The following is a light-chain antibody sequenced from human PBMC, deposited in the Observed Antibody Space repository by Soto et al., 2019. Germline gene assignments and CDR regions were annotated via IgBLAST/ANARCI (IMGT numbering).Light chain of an antibody. Sequence: DIQISKSPSTLSGSVGDRVTITCRASQTISSWLAWYQQKPGKAPKLLIYKASTLKSGVPSRFSGSGSGTEFTLTIIILQPDDFATYYCQHYNSYSEAFGQGTKVDI. CDR3: QHYNSYSEA. V-gene: IGKV1-5*03. CDR2: KAS. J-gene: IGKJ1*01. CDR1: QTISSW.